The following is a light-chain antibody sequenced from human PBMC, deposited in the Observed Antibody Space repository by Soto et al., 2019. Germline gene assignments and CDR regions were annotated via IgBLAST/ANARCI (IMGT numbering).Light chain of an antibody. Sequence: EIVLTQSPGTLSLSPGERATLSCRASQSVGSGYLAWYQQKPGQAPRRLIYGASSRATGIPDRFSGSGSGTDFTLTISRLEPEDFAVYYCQQYGSSPFTFGPGTKVDIQ. CDR2: GAS. J-gene: IGKJ3*01. CDR1: QSVGSGY. V-gene: IGKV3-20*01. CDR3: QQYGSSPFT.